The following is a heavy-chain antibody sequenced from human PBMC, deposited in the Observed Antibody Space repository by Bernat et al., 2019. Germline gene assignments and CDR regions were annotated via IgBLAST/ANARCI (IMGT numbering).Heavy chain of an antibody. J-gene: IGHJ4*02. D-gene: IGHD3-10*01. CDR3: ARNYGSWLYYFDY. Sequence: QVQLQESGPGLVKPADTLSLTCGVSGYSISNNNWWGWIRQPPGKGLERIGYIYYSGSTYYNPSLKSRVTMSVDTSKNQFSLKLSSVTAVDTAVYYCARNYGSWLYYFDYWGQGTLVTVSS. CDR1: GYSISNNNW. V-gene: IGHV4-28*01. CDR2: IYYSGST.